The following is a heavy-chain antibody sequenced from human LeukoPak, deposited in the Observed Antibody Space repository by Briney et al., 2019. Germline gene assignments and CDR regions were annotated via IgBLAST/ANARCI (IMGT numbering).Heavy chain of an antibody. CDR1: GVSISSSSYY. CDR3: ARMSSGKTYYYYYMDV. Sequence: SETLSLTCTVSGVSISSSSYYWGWIRQPPGKGLEGIGSIYYSGSTYYNPSLKSRVTISVDTSKNQFSLKLSSVTAADTAVYYCARMSSGKTYYYYYMDVWGKGTTVTVSS. V-gene: IGHV4-39*01. J-gene: IGHJ6*03. CDR2: IYYSGST. D-gene: IGHD6-19*01.